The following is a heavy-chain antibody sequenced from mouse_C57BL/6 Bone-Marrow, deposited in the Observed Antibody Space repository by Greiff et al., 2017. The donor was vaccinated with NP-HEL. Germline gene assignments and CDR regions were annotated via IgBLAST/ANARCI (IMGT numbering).Heavy chain of an antibody. V-gene: IGHV1-50*01. CDR2: IDPSDSYT. CDR1: GYTFTSYW. D-gene: IGHD2-3*01. Sequence: QVQLQQPGAELVKPGASVKLSCKASGYTFTSYWMQWVKQRPGQGLEWIGEIDPSDSYTNYNQKFKGKATLTVDTSSSTAYMQLSSLTSEDSAVYYCARGGGLLVYWGQGTTLTVSS. CDR3: ARGGGLLVY. J-gene: IGHJ2*01.